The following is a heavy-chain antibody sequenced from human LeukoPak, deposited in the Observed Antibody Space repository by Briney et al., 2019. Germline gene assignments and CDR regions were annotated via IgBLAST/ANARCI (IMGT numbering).Heavy chain of an antibody. V-gene: IGHV3-11*01. D-gene: IGHD3-3*01. Sequence: PGGSLRLSCAASGFTFSDYYMSWIRQAPGKGLEWVSYISSSGSTIYYADSVMGRFTISRDNAKNSLYLQMNSLRAEDTAVYYCARDRLDWTYYDFWSGYYFSGGPIDYWGQGTLVTVSS. J-gene: IGHJ4*02. CDR2: ISSSGSTI. CDR3: ARDRLDWTYYDFWSGYYFSGGPIDY. CDR1: GFTFSDYY.